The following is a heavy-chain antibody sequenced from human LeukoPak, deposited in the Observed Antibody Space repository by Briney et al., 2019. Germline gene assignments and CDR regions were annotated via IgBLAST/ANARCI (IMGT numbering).Heavy chain of an antibody. D-gene: IGHD3-22*01. J-gene: IGHJ4*02. CDR3: ARTLKYYYDSSGYFDY. CDR1: GGSISSSSYY. Sequence: SETLSLTCTVSGGSISSSSYYWGWIRQPPGKGLEWIGSIYYSGNTYYNPSLKSRVTISVDTSKNQFSLKLSSVTAADTAVYYCARTLKYYYDSSGYFDYWGQGTLVTVSS. CDR2: IYYSGNT. V-gene: IGHV4-39*07.